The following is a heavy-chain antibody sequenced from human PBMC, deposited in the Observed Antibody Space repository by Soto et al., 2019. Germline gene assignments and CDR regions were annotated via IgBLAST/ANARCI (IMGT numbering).Heavy chain of an antibody. J-gene: IGHJ4*02. D-gene: IGHD3-10*01. CDR1: GFTFSSYA. CDR2: ISGSGGST. Sequence: PGGSLRLSCAASGFTFSSYAMSWVRQAPGKGLEWVSAISGSGGSTYYADSVKGRFTISRDNSKNTLYLQMNSLRAEDTAVYYCAKEIKPLIGSGSYGDYWGQGTLVTVSS. CDR3: AKEIKPLIGSGSYGDY. V-gene: IGHV3-23*01.